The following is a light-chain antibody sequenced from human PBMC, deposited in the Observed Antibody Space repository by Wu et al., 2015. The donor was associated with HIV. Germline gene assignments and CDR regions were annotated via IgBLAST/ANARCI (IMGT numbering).Light chain of an antibody. CDR1: QSIGSS. CDR3: QQRSNWPPYT. CDR2: DAY. J-gene: IGKJ2*01. V-gene: IGKV3-11*01. Sequence: EIVLTQSPATLSLSPGEGATLSCRASQSIGSSLGWYQQKPGQAPRLLIYDAYYRATGIPARFTGSGSGTHLTLTISSLEPEDFAVYYCQQRSNWPPYTFGQGTKLEIK.